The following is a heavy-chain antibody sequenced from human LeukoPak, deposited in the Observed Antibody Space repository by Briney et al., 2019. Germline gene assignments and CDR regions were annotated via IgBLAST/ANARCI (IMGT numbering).Heavy chain of an antibody. Sequence: GASVKVSCKASGYTFTSYGISWVRQAPGQGLEWMGWISAYNGNTNYAQKLQGRVTMTTDTSTSTAYMELRSLRSDDTAVYYCARVGALGSGSYYTDFDYWGQGTLATVSS. J-gene: IGHJ4*02. CDR3: ARVGALGSGSYYTDFDY. CDR1: GYTFTSYG. V-gene: IGHV1-18*04. D-gene: IGHD3-10*01. CDR2: ISAYNGNT.